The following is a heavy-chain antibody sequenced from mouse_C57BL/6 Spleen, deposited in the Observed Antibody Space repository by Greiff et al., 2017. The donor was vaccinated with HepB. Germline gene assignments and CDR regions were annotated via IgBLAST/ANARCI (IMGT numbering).Heavy chain of an antibody. Sequence: VQLQQPGAELVMPGASVKLSCKASGYTFTSYWMHWVKQRPGQGLEWIGEIDPSDSYTNYNQKFKGKSTLTVDKSSSTAYMQLSSLTSEDSAVYYCARGFITTVVGFDYWGQGTTLTVSS. J-gene: IGHJ2*01. CDR3: ARGFITTVVGFDY. CDR2: IDPSDSYT. CDR1: GYTFTSYW. D-gene: IGHD1-1*01. V-gene: IGHV1-69*01.